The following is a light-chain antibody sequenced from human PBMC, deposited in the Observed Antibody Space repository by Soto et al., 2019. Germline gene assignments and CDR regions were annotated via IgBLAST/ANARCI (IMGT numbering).Light chain of an antibody. V-gene: IGKV1-17*01. CDR1: QGIRND. J-gene: IGKJ3*01. Sequence: IQLTQSPSSLSASVGDRVTITCWASQGIRNDLGWYQQKPGKALKRLIYAASTLQNGVPSRFSGSGSGTEFTLTISSLQPEDSAVYYGLQHNWYPTFTFGPGTKVEVK. CDR2: AAS. CDR3: LQHNWYPTFT.